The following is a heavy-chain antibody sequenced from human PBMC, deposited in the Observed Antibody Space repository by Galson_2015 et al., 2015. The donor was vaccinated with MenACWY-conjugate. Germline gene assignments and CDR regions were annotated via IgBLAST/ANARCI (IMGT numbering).Heavy chain of an antibody. D-gene: IGHD1-26*01. V-gene: IGHV3-53*01. J-gene: IGHJ4*02. CDR2: LYVNGNT. Sequence: SLRLSCAASGFIVNNYDMTWVRQAPGKGLEWVSILYVNGNTYYADSVKGRFTISRDNSKNTMYLQMNSLRAEDAAVYYCARARGWGAPLHGFDYWGQGTLVTVSS. CDR3: ARARGWGAPLHGFDY. CDR1: GFIVNNYD.